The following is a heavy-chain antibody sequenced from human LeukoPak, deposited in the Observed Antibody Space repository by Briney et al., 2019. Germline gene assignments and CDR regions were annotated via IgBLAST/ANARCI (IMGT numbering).Heavy chain of an antibody. CDR1: GGSIRTYY. D-gene: IGHD1-26*01. J-gene: IGHJ5*02. CDR2: IYHSGST. CDR3: ARGVGSGGYYFDP. Sequence: SETLSLTCTVSGGSIRTYYWSWIRQPPGKGLEWIGYIYHSGSTNFNASLKSRVTISVDTSRNQFSLKVSSVTAADTAVYYCARGVGSGGYYFDPWGQGTLVTVSS. V-gene: IGHV4-59*01.